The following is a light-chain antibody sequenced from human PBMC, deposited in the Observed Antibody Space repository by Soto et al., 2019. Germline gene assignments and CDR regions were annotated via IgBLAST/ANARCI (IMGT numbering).Light chain of an antibody. CDR3: QQYHNRPPIT. CDR2: DAS. J-gene: IGKJ5*01. V-gene: IGKV1-5*01. Sequence: DIQMTQSPSTLSASVGDRVTITCRASQSISSWLAWYQQKPGKAPKLLIYDASSLESGVPSRFSGSGSGTEFTLTISGLQPDDFAVYFCQQYHNRPPITFGQGTRLEI. CDR1: QSISSW.